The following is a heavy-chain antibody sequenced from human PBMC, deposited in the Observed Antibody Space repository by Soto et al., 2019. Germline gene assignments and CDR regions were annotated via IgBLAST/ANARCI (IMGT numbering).Heavy chain of an antibody. D-gene: IGHD2-2*01. CDR2: ISGSGGST. V-gene: IGHV3-23*01. Sequence: GGSLRLSCAASGFTFSSYAMSWVRQAPGKGLEWVSAISGSGGSTYYADSVKGRFTISRDNSKNTLYLQMNSLRAEDTAVYYCAKSQEDIVVVPSDYWGQGPRVTVSS. J-gene: IGHJ4*02. CDR3: AKSQEDIVVVPSDY. CDR1: GFTFSSYA.